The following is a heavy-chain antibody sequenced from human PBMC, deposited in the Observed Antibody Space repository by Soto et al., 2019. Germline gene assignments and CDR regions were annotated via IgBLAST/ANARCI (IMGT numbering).Heavy chain of an antibody. CDR1: GFTFSSYS. D-gene: IGHD3-16*01. J-gene: IGHJ5*02. Sequence: GGSLRLSCAASGFTFSSYSMNWVRQAPGKGLEWVSSISSSSGYIYYADSVKGRFTISRDNAKNSLYLQMNSLRAEDTAVYYCARDLHDYVSFRFDPWGQGTLLTVSS. CDR2: ISSSSGYI. V-gene: IGHV3-21*01. CDR3: ARDLHDYVSFRFDP.